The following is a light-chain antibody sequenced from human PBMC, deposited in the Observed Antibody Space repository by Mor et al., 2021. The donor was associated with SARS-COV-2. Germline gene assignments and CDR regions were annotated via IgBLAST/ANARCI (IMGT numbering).Light chain of an antibody. CDR3: QQYDNWPWT. CDR2: GAS. J-gene: IGKJ1*01. CDR1: QSVSSN. V-gene: IGKV3-15*01. Sequence: LSCRASQSVSSNLAWYQRKPGQAPRLLMYGASTRATGIPARFSDSGSGTEFTLTISSLQSEDFAVYYCQQYDNWPWTFG.